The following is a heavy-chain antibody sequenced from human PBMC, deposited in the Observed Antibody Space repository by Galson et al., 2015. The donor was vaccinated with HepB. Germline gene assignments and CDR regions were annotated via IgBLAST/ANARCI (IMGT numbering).Heavy chain of an antibody. V-gene: IGHV7-4-1*01. CDR1: GYTFTSIG. J-gene: IGHJ4*02. D-gene: IGHD2-21*01. CDR2: INTNIGNP. CDR3: ARRFCGGASCRNFDY. Sequence: SVKVSCKASGYTFTSIGMNWVRQAPGQGLEWMGWINTNIGNPTYAQGFTGRFVFSLDTSVSTAYLQIGSLEAEDTAVYYCARRFCGGASCRNFDYWGQGTLVTVSS.